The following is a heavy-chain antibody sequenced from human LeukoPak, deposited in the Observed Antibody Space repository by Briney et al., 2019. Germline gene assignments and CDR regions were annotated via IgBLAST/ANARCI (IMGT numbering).Heavy chain of an antibody. CDR3: ASGFLVDFWIGHL. D-gene: IGHD3-3*01. Sequence: GGSLRPSCAASGLTFSMYWMSWVRQAPGKGREWVANIKKDGSEKYYVDSVKGRLSTSRDNAKKSLYLQINSLRAEDTAVCYCASGFLVDFWIGHLWSEGTLVTVSS. J-gene: IGHJ4*02. CDR2: IKKDGSEK. V-gene: IGHV3-7*01. CDR1: GLTFSMYW.